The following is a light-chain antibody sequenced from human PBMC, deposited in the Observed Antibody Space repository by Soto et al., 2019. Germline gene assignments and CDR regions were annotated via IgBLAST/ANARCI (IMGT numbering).Light chain of an antibody. V-gene: IGKV3-11*01. Sequence: EIVLRQSRSTRSLSPGERATLSCRASQSVSSHLAWFQQRPGQAPRLLIYDASNRATGIPARFSGSGSGTDFTLTISSLEPEDFAVYYCQQRSKSITFGQGTRLEIK. J-gene: IGKJ5*01. CDR1: QSVSSH. CDR3: QQRSKSIT. CDR2: DAS.